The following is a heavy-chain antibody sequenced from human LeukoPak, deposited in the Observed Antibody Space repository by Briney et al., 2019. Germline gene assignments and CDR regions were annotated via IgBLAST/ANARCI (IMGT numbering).Heavy chain of an antibody. CDR3: ARVSDYRHHNDY. D-gene: IGHD4-11*01. V-gene: IGHV1-18*01. CDR1: GYTFTNYG. Sequence: GASVKVSRKASGYTFTNYGITWVRQAPGQGLEWMGWINIYNGDTNYAQKLQGRLTMTKDTSTTTVYMELRSLRSDDTAVYFCARVSDYRHHNDYWGQGTLVTVSS. CDR2: INIYNGDT. J-gene: IGHJ4*02.